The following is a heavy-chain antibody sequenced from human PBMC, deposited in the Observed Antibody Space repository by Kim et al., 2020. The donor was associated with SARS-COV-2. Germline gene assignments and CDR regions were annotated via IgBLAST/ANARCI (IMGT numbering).Heavy chain of an antibody. D-gene: IGHD2-2*01. V-gene: IGHV3-9*01. J-gene: IGHJ4*02. CDR3: AKVESRYCSSTTCYVFDY. CDR2: ISWNGGII. CDR1: GFTFDDYA. Sequence: GGSLRLSCAASGFTFDDYAMHWVRQAPGKGLEWVSGISWNGGIIDYADSVKGRFTISRDNAKNSLYLQMNSLSIEDTALYFCAKVESRYCSSTTCYVFDYWGQGTLVTVSS.